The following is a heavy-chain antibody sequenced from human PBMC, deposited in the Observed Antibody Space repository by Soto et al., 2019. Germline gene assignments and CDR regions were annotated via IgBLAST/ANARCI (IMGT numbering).Heavy chain of an antibody. J-gene: IGHJ5*02. V-gene: IGHV3-53*01. CDR1: GLTVSGSY. CDR2: IYSDGST. Sequence: GGSLRLSCAASGLTVSGSYMTWVRQAPGVGLQWVSVIYSDGSTYYADSVKGRFTISRDNSKNTLYLQMNSLRAEDTAVYYCAKDLGYCSTTSCWGNWFDPWGQGTLVTVSS. D-gene: IGHD2-2*01. CDR3: AKDLGYCSTTSCWGNWFDP.